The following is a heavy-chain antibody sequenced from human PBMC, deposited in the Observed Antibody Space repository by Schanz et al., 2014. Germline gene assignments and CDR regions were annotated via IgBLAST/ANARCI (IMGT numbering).Heavy chain of an antibody. Sequence: EVQLLESGGGLVQPGGSLRLSCATSGFSFSSYAINWVCQAPGKGLEWVSGISGSGASTYYADSVKGRFTISRDNSNKTVDLQMNSLRAEDTALYYCVRDELLWFGEVLSLDYWGQGALVTVSS. D-gene: IGHD3-10*01. CDR1: GFSFSSYA. CDR2: ISGSGAST. J-gene: IGHJ4*02. CDR3: VRDELLWFGEVLSLDY. V-gene: IGHV3-23*01.